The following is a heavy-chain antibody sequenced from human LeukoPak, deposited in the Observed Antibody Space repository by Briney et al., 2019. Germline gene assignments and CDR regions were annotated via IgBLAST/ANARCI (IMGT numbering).Heavy chain of an antibody. CDR1: GDSISSYY. CDR3: ARVRVNYGGNSGGLDY. V-gene: IGHV4-4*07. D-gene: IGHD4-23*01. CDR2: IYTSGST. J-gene: IGHJ4*02. Sequence: SETLSLTCTVSGDSISSYYWSWIRQPAGKGLEWIGRIYTSGSTNYNPSLKSRVTISVDTSKNQFSLKLSSVTAADTAVYYCARVRVNYGGNSGGLDYWGQGTLVTVSS.